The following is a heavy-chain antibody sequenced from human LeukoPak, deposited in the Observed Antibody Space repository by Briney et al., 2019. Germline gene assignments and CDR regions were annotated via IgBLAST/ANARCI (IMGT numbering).Heavy chain of an antibody. D-gene: IGHD2-2*01. Sequence: SQTLSLTCAVSGGSISSGGYPWSWIRQPPGQGLEWIGYIYHSGSTYYNPSLKSRVTISVDRSKNQFSLKLSSVTAADTAVYYCARGYCSSTSCSYFDYWGQGTLVTVSS. J-gene: IGHJ4*02. CDR2: IYHSGST. V-gene: IGHV4-30-2*01. CDR3: ARGYCSSTSCSYFDY. CDR1: GGSISSGGYP.